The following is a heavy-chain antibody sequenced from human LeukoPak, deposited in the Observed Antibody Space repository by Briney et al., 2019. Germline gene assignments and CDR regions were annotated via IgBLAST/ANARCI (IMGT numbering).Heavy chain of an antibody. D-gene: IGHD4-17*01. V-gene: IGHV3-30*04. J-gene: IGHJ4*02. CDR1: GFTFSSYA. CDR3: ARPHTVTTAFGY. Sequence: GGSLRLSCAASGFTFSSYAMHWVRQAPGKGLEWVAVISYDGSNKYYADSVKGRFTISRDNSKNTLYVQMNSLRAEDTAVYYCARPHTVTTAFGYWGQGTLVTVSS. CDR2: ISYDGSNK.